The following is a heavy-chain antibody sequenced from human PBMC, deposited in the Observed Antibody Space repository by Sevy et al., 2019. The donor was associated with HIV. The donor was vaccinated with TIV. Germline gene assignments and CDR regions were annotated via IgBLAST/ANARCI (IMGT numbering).Heavy chain of an antibody. D-gene: IGHD2-8*01. Sequence: GGSLRLSCTTSGFRFGDYAMSWVRQAPGKGLEWVSTLSFGCGEINYADSVKGRFTISRDNSKSSVYLQMNNLRPEDTAVYYCAREGCTKPHDYWGQGTLVTVSS. CDR1: GFRFGDYA. CDR2: LSFGCGEI. J-gene: IGHJ4*02. CDR3: AREGCTKPHDY. V-gene: IGHV3-23*01.